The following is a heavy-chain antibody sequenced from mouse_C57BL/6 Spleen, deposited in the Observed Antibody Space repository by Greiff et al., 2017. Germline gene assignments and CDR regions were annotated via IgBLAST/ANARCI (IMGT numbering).Heavy chain of an antibody. CDR1: GYTFTSYW. D-gene: IGHD1-1*01. V-gene: IGHV1-69*01. J-gene: IGHJ2*01. Sequence: QVQLQQPGAELVMPGASVKLSCKASGYTFTSYWMHWVKQRPGQGLEWIGEIDPSDSYTNYNQKFKGKSTLTVDKSSSPAYMQLSSLTSEDSAVYYCARGHYGSNSFDYWGQGTTLTVSS. CDR2: IDPSDSYT. CDR3: ARGHYGSNSFDY.